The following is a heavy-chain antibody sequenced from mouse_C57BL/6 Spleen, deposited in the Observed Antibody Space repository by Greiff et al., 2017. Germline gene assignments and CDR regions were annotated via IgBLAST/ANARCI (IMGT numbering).Heavy chain of an antibody. CDR1: GYTFTSYT. CDR2: INPSSGYT. Sequence: VQLQQSGAELARPGASVKMSCKASGYTFTSYTMHWVKQRPGQGLEWIGYINPSSGYTKYNQKFKDKATLTADKSSSTAYMQLSSLTSEDSAVDYCARGGGSSYWYFDVWGTGTTVTVSS. J-gene: IGHJ1*03. V-gene: IGHV1-4*01. D-gene: IGHD1-1*01. CDR3: ARGGGSSYWYFDV.